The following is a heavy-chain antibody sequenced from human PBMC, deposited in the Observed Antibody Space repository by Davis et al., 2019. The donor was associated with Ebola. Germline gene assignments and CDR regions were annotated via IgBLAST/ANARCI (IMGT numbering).Heavy chain of an antibody. Sequence: MPSETLSLTCAVSGDSISSSNWWSWVRQPPGKGLEWIGEISQSGSTNYNPSLKSRVTISVDKSKNQFSLKLSSVTAADTAVYYCARVRYYYDSSGYYDYWGQGTLVTVSS. D-gene: IGHD3-22*01. J-gene: IGHJ4*02. CDR1: GDSISSSNW. CDR3: ARVRYYYDSSGYYDY. CDR2: ISQSGST. V-gene: IGHV4-4*02.